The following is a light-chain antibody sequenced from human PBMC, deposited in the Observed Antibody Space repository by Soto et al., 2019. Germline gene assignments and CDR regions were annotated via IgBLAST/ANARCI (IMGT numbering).Light chain of an antibody. CDR1: SSDVGGYNY. CDR2: DVS. CDR3: RSYTSSSTPVV. Sequence: QSALTQPASVSGSPGQSITISCTGTSSDVGGYNYVSWYQQHPGKAPKLMIYDVSNRPSGVSNRFSGSKSGNTASLTISGLQAEDEADYYCRSYTSSSTPVVFGGGTQVTVL. J-gene: IGLJ2*01. V-gene: IGLV2-14*01.